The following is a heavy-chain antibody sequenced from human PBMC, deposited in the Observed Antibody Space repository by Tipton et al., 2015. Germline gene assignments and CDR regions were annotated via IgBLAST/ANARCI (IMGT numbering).Heavy chain of an antibody. D-gene: IGHD6-25*01. CDR3: ARSGRGGYHYYGMDV. CDR1: GLTVSINY. V-gene: IGHV3-11*01. J-gene: IGHJ6*02. CDR2: IGSSSSTI. Sequence: SLRLSCAASGLTVSINYMSWARQAPGKGLEWVSYIGSSSSTIYYADSVKGRFTISRDNAKNSLYLQMNSLRAEDSAVYYCARSGRGGYHYYGMDVWGQGTTVTVSS.